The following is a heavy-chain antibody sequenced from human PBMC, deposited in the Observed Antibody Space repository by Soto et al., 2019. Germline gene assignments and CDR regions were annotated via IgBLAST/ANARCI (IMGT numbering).Heavy chain of an antibody. V-gene: IGHV5-51*01. D-gene: IGHD1-26*01. CDR2: IYPGDSDT. CDR1: GYTFTSYW. Sequence: PGESLKISCKGSGYTFTSYWIGWVRQMPGKGLEWMGIIYPGDSDTRYSPSFQGQVTISADKSISTAFLQWSSVKASDTAMYYCARHPIVGATLLFAFYTWGQGTMVTVSS. J-gene: IGHJ3*02. CDR3: ARHPIVGATLLFAFYT.